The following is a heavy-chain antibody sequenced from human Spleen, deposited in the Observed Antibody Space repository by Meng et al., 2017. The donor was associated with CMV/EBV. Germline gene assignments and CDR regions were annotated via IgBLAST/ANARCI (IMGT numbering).Heavy chain of an antibody. CDR1: GSVSSDNCY. CDR2: IHCSGTA. J-gene: IGHJ4*02. D-gene: IGHD3-22*01. CDR3: ARARYDSRGYSGFDY. V-gene: IGHV4-31*02. Sequence: GSVSSDNCYWTWLRQHPRKGLEWIGYIHCSGTAHYDPSLKSRVSISVDTSKTQLSLKLNSVTAADTAVYYCARARYDSRGYSGFDYWGRGTLVTVSS.